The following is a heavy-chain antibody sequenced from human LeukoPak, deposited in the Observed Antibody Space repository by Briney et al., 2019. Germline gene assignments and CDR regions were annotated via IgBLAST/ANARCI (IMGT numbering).Heavy chain of an antibody. V-gene: IGHV3-74*03. CDR1: GLTFSTNW. CDR3: AREARVGGALQY. J-gene: IGHJ4*02. CDR2: INPDGSIR. Sequence: GGSLRLSCAASGLTFSTNWMHWVRQAPGKGLAWVARINPDGSIRTYANSVQGRVTISRDTAKDTLFLQMNSLRAEDTAVYYCAREARVGGALQYWGQGTPVTVSS. D-gene: IGHD1-26*01.